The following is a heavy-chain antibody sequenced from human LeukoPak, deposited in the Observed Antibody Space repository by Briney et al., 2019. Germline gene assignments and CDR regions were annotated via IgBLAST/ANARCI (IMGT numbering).Heavy chain of an antibody. D-gene: IGHD6-19*01. J-gene: IGHJ5*02. V-gene: IGHV3-7*01. CDR2: IKQDGSEK. Sequence: PGGSLRLSCAASGFTFSNYWMHWVRQAPGKGLEWVANIKQDGSEKYYVDSVKGRFTISRDNAKNSLYLQMNSLRAEDTAVYYCAREMLAAVAAQSWGQGTLVTVSS. CDR3: AREMLAAVAAQS. CDR1: GFTFSNYW.